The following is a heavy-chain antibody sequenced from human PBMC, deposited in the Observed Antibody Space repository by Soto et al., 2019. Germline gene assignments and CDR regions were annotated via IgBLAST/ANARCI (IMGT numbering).Heavy chain of an antibody. Sequence: EVQLVESGGGLVQPGWSLRLSCAASGFTVSSNYMSWVRQAPGKGLEWVSVIYSGGSTYSADSGKGRFTISRHNSKNTVYVQMNSLRDEDTAVYYGARGNSGFDPWGQGTLVSVSS. CDR3: ARGNSGFDP. J-gene: IGHJ5*02. D-gene: IGHD3-10*01. V-gene: IGHV3-53*04. CDR1: GFTVSSNY. CDR2: IYSGGST.